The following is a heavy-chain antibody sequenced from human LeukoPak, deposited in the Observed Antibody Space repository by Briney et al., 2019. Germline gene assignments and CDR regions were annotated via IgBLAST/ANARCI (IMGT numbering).Heavy chain of an antibody. J-gene: IGHJ4*02. Sequence: GGSLRLSCAASGFTFSSYSMNWVRQAPGKGLEWVSYISSSSSTIYYADSVKGRFTISRDNAKNSLYLQMNSLRAEDTAVYYCARDDCSSASCYFWDSWGQGTLVTVSS. V-gene: IGHV3-48*01. CDR3: ARDDCSSASCYFWDS. CDR1: GFTFSSYS. D-gene: IGHD2-2*01. CDR2: ISSSSSTI.